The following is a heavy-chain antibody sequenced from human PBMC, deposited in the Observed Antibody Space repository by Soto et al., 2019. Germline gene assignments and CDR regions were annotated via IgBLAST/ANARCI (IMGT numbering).Heavy chain of an antibody. J-gene: IGHJ4*02. CDR3: VKDRSDTWSFDY. D-gene: IGHD2-8*02. V-gene: IGHV3-30*18. CDR1: GFIYSSCA. CDR2: VSHDGTLY. Sequence: QVQLVESGGGVVQPGTSLRLSCSASGFIYSSCAMHWVRQVPGKGLEWLAVVSHDGTLYPYADSVKGRFTISRDNSRKMLYVQMNSLRPDDTAVYYCVKDRSDTWSFDYWGQGTLVTVSS.